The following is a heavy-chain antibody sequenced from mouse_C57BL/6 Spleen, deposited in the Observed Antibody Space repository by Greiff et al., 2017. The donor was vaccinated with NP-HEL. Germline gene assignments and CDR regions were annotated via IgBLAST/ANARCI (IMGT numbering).Heavy chain of an antibody. J-gene: IGHJ2*01. D-gene: IGHD2-13*01. V-gene: IGHV1-50*01. CDR2: IDPSDCYT. CDR3: ARAVSYFDY. Sequence: QVQLQQPGAELVKPGASVKLSCKASGYTFTSYWMQWVKQRPGQGLEWLGVIDPSDCYTNYNQKFKGKATLTVDTSSSTAYMQLSSLTSEDSAVYYCARAVSYFDYWGQGTTLTVSS. CDR1: GYTFTSYW.